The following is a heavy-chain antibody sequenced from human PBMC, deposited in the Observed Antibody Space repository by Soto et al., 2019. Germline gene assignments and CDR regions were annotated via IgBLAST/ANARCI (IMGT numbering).Heavy chain of an antibody. J-gene: IGHJ6*02. CDR3: ARVGEYQLLGDYYGMDV. V-gene: IGHV1-2*04. D-gene: IGHD2-2*01. CDR2: INPNSGGT. Sequence: GASVKVSCKASGYTFTGYYMHWVRQAPGQGLEWMGWINPNSGGTNYAQKFQGWVTMTRDTSISTAYMELSRLRSDDTAVYYCARVGEYQLLGDYYGMDVWGQGTTVTVSS. CDR1: GYTFTGYY.